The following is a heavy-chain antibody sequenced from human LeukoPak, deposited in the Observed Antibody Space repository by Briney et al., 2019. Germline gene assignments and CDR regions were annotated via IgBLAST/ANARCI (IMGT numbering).Heavy chain of an antibody. J-gene: IGHJ4*02. CDR3: ARGWESGFFDY. CDR2: ISYDGGSV. Sequence: PGKSLRLSCAVSGFTFSRYGMHWVHQAPGKGLEWVAGISYDGGSVYYADSVKGRFAISRDNPKNTLYLQMDSLRAGDTAVYYCARGWESGFFDYWGQGALVTVSS. CDR1: GFTFSRYG. V-gene: IGHV3-33*05. D-gene: IGHD1-26*01.